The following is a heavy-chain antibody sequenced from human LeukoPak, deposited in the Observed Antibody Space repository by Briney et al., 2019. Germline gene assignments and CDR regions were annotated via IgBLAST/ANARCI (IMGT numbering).Heavy chain of an antibody. Sequence: PGGSLRLSCAASGFTFSNYAMSWVRQAPGKGLEWVSVIYSGGSTDYADSVKGRFTISRDNSKNTFYLQMDSLRAEDTAFYYCAREGPPRGTFDCWGQGTLVTVSS. V-gene: IGHV3-66*01. CDR3: AREGPPRGTFDC. CDR1: GFTFSNYA. J-gene: IGHJ4*02. CDR2: IYSGGST.